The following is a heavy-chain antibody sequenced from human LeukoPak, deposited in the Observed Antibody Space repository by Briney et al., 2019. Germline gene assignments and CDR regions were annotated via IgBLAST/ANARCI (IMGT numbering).Heavy chain of an antibody. CDR3: ARGVVAAAGRTFDF. V-gene: IGHV4-61*10. J-gene: IGHJ4*02. D-gene: IGHD6-13*01. CDR2: IYNSGST. CDR1: GGSISSGSYY. Sequence: PSETLSLTCTVSGGSISSGSYYWSWIRQPAGKGLEWIGRIYNSGSTNYNPSLKSRVTISLDTSKNQFSLKLSSVTAADTAVYHCARGVVAAAGRTFDFWGQGTLVTVSS.